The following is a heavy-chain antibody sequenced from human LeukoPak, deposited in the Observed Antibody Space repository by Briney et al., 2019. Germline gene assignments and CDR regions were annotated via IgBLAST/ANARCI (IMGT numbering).Heavy chain of an antibody. D-gene: IGHD3-10*01. Sequence: GGSLRLSCAASGFTFSSNAMTWVRQAPGKGLEWVSIIYTGGTTYYSDSVKGRFTISRDNSKNTLYLHMNSLRAEDTAVYYCARGSGVDVPGDAFDIWGQGTMVTVSS. J-gene: IGHJ3*02. CDR1: GFTFSSNA. V-gene: IGHV3-53*01. CDR2: IYTGGTT. CDR3: ARGSGVDVPGDAFDI.